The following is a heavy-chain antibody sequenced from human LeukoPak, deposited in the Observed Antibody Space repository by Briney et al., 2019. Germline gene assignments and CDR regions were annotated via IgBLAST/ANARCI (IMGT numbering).Heavy chain of an antibody. CDR3: ARERIAAAGTGFDY. Sequence: SETLSLTCAVSGYSISSGYYWAWIRQPPGKGLEWIGSIYHSGSTYYNASLKSRVTISVDTSKNQFSLKLSSVTAADTAFYYCARERIAAAGTGFDYWGQGTLVTVSS. D-gene: IGHD6-13*01. V-gene: IGHV4-38-2*02. CDR1: GYSISSGYY. CDR2: IYHSGST. J-gene: IGHJ4*02.